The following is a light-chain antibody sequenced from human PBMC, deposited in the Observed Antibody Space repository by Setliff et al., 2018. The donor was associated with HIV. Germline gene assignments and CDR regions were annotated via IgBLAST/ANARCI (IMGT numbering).Light chain of an antibody. J-gene: IGLJ1*01. Sequence: QSALTQPASVSGSPGQSITISCTGTSSDVGGYNYVSWYQQHPGKAPKLMIYAVSKRPSGVSNRFSGSKSGNTASLTISGLQAEDEADYYCSSYTSSSTLYVFGPGTKVTVL. V-gene: IGLV2-14*01. CDR1: SSDVGGYNY. CDR3: SSYTSSSTLYV. CDR2: AVS.